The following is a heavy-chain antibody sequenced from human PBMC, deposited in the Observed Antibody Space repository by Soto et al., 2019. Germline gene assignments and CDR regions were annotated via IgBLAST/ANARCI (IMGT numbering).Heavy chain of an antibody. CDR2: IGGSGGST. V-gene: IGHV3-23*01. J-gene: IGHJ6*02. Sequence: EVQLLESGGNLVQPGGSLRLSCAASGFTFSSYAMSWVRQAPGKGLEWVSAIGGSGGSTYYADSVKGRFTISRDNSKNTLFLQMNSLRAEDTAVYYCAKDPYYDDTSEMDVWGQGTTVTVSS. CDR3: AKDPYYDDTSEMDV. CDR1: GFTFSSYA. D-gene: IGHD3-22*01.